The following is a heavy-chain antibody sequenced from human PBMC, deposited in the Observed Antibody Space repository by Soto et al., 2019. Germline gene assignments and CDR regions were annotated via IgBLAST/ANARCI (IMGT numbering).Heavy chain of an antibody. V-gene: IGHV1-8*01. Sequence: QVQLVQSGAEVKKPGASVKVSCKASGYTFTSYDINWVRQATGQGLEYLGWMNPNSGNTGYVQKFQGRVTMTRDTSIRTAYTELSSLRSEDTAVYFCARGVKYGAYSRWFDPWGQGTLVTVSS. D-gene: IGHD4-17*01. CDR2: MNPNSGNT. CDR3: ARGVKYGAYSRWFDP. J-gene: IGHJ5*02. CDR1: GYTFTSYD.